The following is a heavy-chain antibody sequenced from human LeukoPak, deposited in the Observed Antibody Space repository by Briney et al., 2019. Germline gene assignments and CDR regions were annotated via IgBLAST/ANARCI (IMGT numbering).Heavy chain of an antibody. CDR1: GFTFTNYA. J-gene: IGHJ4*02. V-gene: IGHV3-23*01. D-gene: IGHD5-24*01. Sequence: PGGSLRLSCATSGFTFTNYAMSWVRQAPGKGLEWVSAIGASGGNTYYADSVKGRFTISRDNSKNMLYLQMNSLRAGDTAVYYCAKDRIKDGYNDYWGQGILVTVSS. CDR2: IGASGGNT. CDR3: AKDRIKDGYNDY.